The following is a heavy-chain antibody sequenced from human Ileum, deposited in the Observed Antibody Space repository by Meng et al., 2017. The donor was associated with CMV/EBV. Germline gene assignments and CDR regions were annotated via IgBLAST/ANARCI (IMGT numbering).Heavy chain of an antibody. CDR2: ISYDGNNK. J-gene: IGHJ4*02. CDR1: GFTFSRYA. Sequence: GESLKISCAASGFTFSRYALHWVRQAPGKGLEWVAVISYDGNNKYYADSVKGRFTISRDNAENALYLQMNSLRAEDTAVYYCARVGAAAGERGNDYWGQGTLVTVSS. D-gene: IGHD6-13*01. V-gene: IGHV3-30-3*01. CDR3: ARVGAAAGERGNDY.